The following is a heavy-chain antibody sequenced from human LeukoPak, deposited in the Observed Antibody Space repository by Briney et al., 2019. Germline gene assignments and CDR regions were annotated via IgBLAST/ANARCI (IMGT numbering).Heavy chain of an antibody. D-gene: IGHD6-19*01. CDR1: GFTFRSHD. V-gene: IGHV3-23*01. J-gene: IGHJ4*02. CDR2: ISASGGST. Sequence: PGGSLRLSCAASGFTFRSHDMSWVRQAPGKGLEWVSGISASGGSTFYADSVKGRFTISRDNAKNSLYLQMNSLRAEDTALYYCAKDIGGIAVAGFDYWGQGTLVTVSS. CDR3: AKDIGGIAVAGFDY.